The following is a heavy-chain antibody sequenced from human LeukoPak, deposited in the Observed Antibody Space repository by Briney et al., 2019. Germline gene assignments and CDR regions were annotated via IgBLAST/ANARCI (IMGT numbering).Heavy chain of an antibody. D-gene: IGHD3-22*01. CDR3: TTDVGVVVVITDAFDI. CDR1: GFTFSNAW. V-gene: IGHV3-15*01. Sequence: SGGSLRLSCAASGFTFSNAWMSWVRQAPGKGLGWVGRIKSKTDGGTTDYAAPVKGRFTISRDDSKNTLYLQMNSPKTEDTAVYYCTTDVGVVVVITDAFDIWGQGTMVTVSS. J-gene: IGHJ3*02. CDR2: IKSKTDGGTT.